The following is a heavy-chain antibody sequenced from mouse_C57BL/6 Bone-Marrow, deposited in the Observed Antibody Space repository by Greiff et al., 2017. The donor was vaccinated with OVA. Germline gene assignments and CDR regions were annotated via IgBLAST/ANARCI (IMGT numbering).Heavy chain of an antibody. CDR3: ARADYYGSRDYFDY. CDR2: INPNNGGT. CDR1: GYTFTDYY. V-gene: IGHV1-26*01. Sequence: VQLQQSGPELVKPGASVKISCKASGYTFTDYYMNWVKQSHGKSLEWIGDINPNNGGTSYNQKFKGKATLTVDKSSSTAYMELRILTSENSAIYYCARADYYGSRDYFDYWGQGTTLTVSS. J-gene: IGHJ2*01. D-gene: IGHD1-1*01.